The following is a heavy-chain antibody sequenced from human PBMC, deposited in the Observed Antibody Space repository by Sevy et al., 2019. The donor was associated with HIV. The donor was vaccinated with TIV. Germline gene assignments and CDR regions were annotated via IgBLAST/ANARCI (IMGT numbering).Heavy chain of an antibody. D-gene: IGHD4-17*01. CDR2: IKQDGSEK. J-gene: IGHJ2*01. Sequence: GGSLRLSCAASGFTFSSYWMSWVRQAPGKGLEWVANIKQDGSEKYYVDSVKGRFTISRDNAKNSLYLQMNSLRAEDTAVYYCARLSIATVIDYWYFDLWGRGTLVTVSS. V-gene: IGHV3-7*03. CDR3: ARLSIATVIDYWYFDL. CDR1: GFTFSSYW.